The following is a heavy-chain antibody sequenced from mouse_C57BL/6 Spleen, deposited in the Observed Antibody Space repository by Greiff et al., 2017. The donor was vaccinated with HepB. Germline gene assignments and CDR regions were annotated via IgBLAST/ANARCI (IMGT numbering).Heavy chain of an antibody. Sequence: VHVKQSGAELVRPGASVKLSCTASGFNIKDDYMHWVKQRPEQGLEWIGWIDPENGDTEYASKFQGKATITADTSSNTAYLQLSSLTSEDTAVYYCTTDSGQTFLFAYWGQGTLVTVSA. CDR1: GFNIKDDY. CDR3: TTDSGQTFLFAY. J-gene: IGHJ3*01. V-gene: IGHV14-4*01. D-gene: IGHD3-2*02. CDR2: IDPENGDT.